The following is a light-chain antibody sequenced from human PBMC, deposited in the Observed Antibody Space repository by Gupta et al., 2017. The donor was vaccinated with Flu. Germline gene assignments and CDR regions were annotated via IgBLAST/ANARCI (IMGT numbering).Light chain of an antibody. J-gene: IGLJ1*01. CDR1: SSNIGGNE. CDR3: AAWDDSLSGHYV. Sequence: SSNIGGNEVNWYQQPPGTAPNLLLYGNSQRPSGVPARFSGSKSGTSAALAISGLQSEDEADYYCAAWDDSLSGHYVFGTGTKVTAL. V-gene: IGLV1-44*01. CDR2: GNS.